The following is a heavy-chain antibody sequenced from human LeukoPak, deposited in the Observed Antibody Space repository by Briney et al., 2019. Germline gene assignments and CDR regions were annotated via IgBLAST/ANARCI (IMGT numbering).Heavy chain of an antibody. Sequence: KASETLSLTCTVSGGSISSYYWSWLRQPPGKGLEWIGYFYYSGSTNYNPSLKSRVTVSVDTSKNQFSLKLSSVTAADTAVYYCARDVGLGPAFDYWGQGTLVTVSS. D-gene: IGHD2-2*01. V-gene: IGHV4-59*01. CDR2: FYYSGST. CDR1: GGSISSYY. CDR3: ARDVGLGPAFDY. J-gene: IGHJ4*02.